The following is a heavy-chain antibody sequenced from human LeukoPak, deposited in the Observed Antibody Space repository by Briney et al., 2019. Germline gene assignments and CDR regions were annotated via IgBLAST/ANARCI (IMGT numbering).Heavy chain of an antibody. Sequence: PGGSLRLSCAASGFTFSSYEMNWVRQAPGKGLEWLSYISSRGNIVYYADSVKGRFTISRDNAKNTLYLQMNSLRAEDTAVYYCARRDNYDYWGQGTLVTVSS. J-gene: IGHJ4*02. CDR1: GFTFSSYE. V-gene: IGHV3-48*03. CDR3: ARRDNYDY. CDR2: ISSRGNIV. D-gene: IGHD2-15*01.